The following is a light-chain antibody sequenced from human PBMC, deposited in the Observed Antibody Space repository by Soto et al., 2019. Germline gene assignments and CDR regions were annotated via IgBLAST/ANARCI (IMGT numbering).Light chain of an antibody. CDR3: QQYNNWWT. CDR1: QSVSSN. V-gene: IGKV3-15*01. CDR2: GAS. J-gene: IGKJ1*01. Sequence: EIVMTQSPATLSVSPGERATLSCRASQSVSSNFAWYQQKPGQAPRLLIYGASTRATGIPTRSSGSGSGTEFTLTISSLQSEDFAVYYCQQYNNWWTFGQGTKVDIK.